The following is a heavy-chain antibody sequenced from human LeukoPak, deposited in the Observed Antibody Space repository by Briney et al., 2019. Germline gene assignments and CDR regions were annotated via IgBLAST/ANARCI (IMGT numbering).Heavy chain of an antibody. D-gene: IGHD2-15*01. CDR1: GFTFSNYW. CDR2: ISQDGGEK. J-gene: IGHJ4*02. CDR3: ARHKILGDSHLDH. Sequence: PGGSLRLSCTASGFTFSNYWMSWVRQAPGKGLEWVAHISQDGGEKHYMDSVKGRLTISRDNAENSLYLQINGLRADDTAVYYCARHKILGDSHLDHWGQGTLVTVPS. V-gene: IGHV3-7*01.